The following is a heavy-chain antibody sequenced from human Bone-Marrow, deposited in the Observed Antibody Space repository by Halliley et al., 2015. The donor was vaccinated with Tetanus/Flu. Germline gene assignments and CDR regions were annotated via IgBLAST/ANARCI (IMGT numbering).Heavy chain of an antibody. CDR1: GFTFSAYW. J-gene: IGHJ4*02. Sequence: SLRLSCAASGFTFSAYWMSWVRQAPGKGLEWVANIKQDGSEIYYADSVKGRFTISRDNPKNSLYLQMNSLRAEDTAVYYCARMVHNSAFDYWGQGTLVTVSS. V-gene: IGHV3-7*03. CDR3: ARMVHNSAFDY. CDR2: IKQDGSEI. D-gene: IGHD3-10*01.